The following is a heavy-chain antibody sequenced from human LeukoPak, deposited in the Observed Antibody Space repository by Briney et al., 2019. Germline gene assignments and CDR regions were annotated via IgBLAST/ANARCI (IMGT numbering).Heavy chain of an antibody. J-gene: IGHJ5*02. D-gene: IGHD6-13*01. V-gene: IGHV4-34*01. CDR3: ARAQYSSSWYPPRSWFDP. Sequence: SETLSLTCAVYGGSFSGYYWSWIRQPPGKGLEWIGEINHSGSTNYNPSLKSRVTISVDTSKNQFSLQLSSVTAADTAVYYCARAQYSSSWYPPRSWFDPWGQGTLVTVSS. CDR1: GGSFSGYY. CDR2: INHSGST.